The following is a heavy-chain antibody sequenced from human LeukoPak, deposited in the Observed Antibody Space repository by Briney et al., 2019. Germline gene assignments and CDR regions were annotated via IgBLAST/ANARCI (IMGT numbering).Heavy chain of an antibody. CDR1: GGSISSSSYC. J-gene: IGHJ3*02. CDR2: IYYSGST. V-gene: IGHV4-39*01. CDR3: ARGGIAVAGTVAFDI. D-gene: IGHD6-19*01. Sequence: PSETLSLTCTVSGGSISSSSYCWGWIRQPPGKGLEWIGSIYYSGSTYYNPSLKSRVTISVDTSKNQFSLKLSSVTAADTAVYYCARGGIAVAGTVAFDIWGQGTMVTVSS.